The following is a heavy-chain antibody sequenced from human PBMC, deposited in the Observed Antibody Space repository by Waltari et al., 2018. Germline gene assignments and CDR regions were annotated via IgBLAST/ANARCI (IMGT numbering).Heavy chain of an antibody. CDR2: IYYSGST. V-gene: IGHV4-59*01. J-gene: IGHJ5*02. CDR3: ARMIYYYGSGSYRWFDP. CDR1: GGSISSYY. Sequence: QVQLQESGPGLVKPSETLSLTCTVSGGSISSYYWTWIRQPPGKGLEWIVYIYYSGSTNYNPSLKSRVTISVDTSKNQFSLKLSSVTAADTAVYYCARMIYYYGSGSYRWFDPWGQGTLVTVSS. D-gene: IGHD3-10*01.